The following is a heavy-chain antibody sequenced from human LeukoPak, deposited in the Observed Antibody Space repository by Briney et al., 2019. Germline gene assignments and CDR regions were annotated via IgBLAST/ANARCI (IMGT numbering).Heavy chain of an antibody. CDR3: ARQRGSDTAMLLAY. D-gene: IGHD5-18*01. J-gene: IGHJ4*02. Sequence: RPSETLSLTCTVSGGSISSYXXXXXXXXXXXXXXXXXXXHYSGSTNXXXSXXXXXXXXLDXSKXQFSLKLNSVTAADTAVYYCARQRGSDTAMLLAYWGQGTLVTVSS. CDR2: XHYSGST. V-gene: IGHV4-59*08. CDR1: GGSISSYX.